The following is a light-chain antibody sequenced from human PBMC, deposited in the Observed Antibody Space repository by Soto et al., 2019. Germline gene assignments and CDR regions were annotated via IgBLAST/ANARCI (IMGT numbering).Light chain of an antibody. V-gene: IGKV3-11*01. CDR1: QSVSIF. CDR3: QQRTNSPPDYT. CDR2: DAS. Sequence: EIVLTQSPATLSLSPGERATLSCRASQSVSIFLAWYQQKPGQAPRLLVYDASNRATGIPARFSGSGSGTDFTLTISSLEPEDFAVYYCQQRTNSPPDYTFGQGTKLEIK. J-gene: IGKJ2*01.